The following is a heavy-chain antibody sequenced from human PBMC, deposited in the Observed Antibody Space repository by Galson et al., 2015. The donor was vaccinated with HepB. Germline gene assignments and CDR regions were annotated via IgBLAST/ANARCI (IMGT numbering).Heavy chain of an antibody. CDR2: INVGAGDT. CDR3: ANYFASGCLQY. J-gene: IGHJ4*01. Sequence: SLRLSCAGSGFTFSDHAFTWVRQAPGKGLEWVSAINVGAGDTYYADFVKGRFTISRDNSKNTMYLRMNSLRAEDTAVYYCANYFASGCLQYWGHGTLVTVSS. CDR1: GFTFSDHA. D-gene: IGHD6-19*01. V-gene: IGHV3-23*01.